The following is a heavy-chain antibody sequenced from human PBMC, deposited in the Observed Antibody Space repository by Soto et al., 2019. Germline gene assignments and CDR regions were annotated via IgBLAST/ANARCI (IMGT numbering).Heavy chain of an antibody. CDR1: GFTFSSYA. CDR2: ISYDGSNK. V-gene: IGHV3-30-3*01. Sequence: GGSLRLSCAASGFTFSSYAMHWVRQAPGKGLEWVAVISYDGSNKYYADSVKGRFTISRDNPKNTLYLQMNSLRAEDTAVYYCARTAIAAAGSGEVDYYYYYGMDVWGQGTTVTVSS. CDR3: ARTAIAAAGSGEVDYYYYYGMDV. J-gene: IGHJ6*02. D-gene: IGHD6-13*01.